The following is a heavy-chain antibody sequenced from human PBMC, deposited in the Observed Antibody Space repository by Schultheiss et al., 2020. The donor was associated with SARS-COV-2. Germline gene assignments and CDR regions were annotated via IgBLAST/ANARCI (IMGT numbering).Heavy chain of an antibody. D-gene: IGHD5-12*01. Sequence: SQTLSLTCTVSGGSISSYYWSWIRQPPGKGLEWIGEINHSGSTNYNPSLKSRVTISVDTSKSRFSLRLSSVAAADTAVYYCARVMQATITSGYYYYYYMDVWGKGTTVTVSS. CDR1: GGSISSYY. J-gene: IGHJ6*03. V-gene: IGHV4-34*01. CDR2: INHSGST. CDR3: ARVMQATITSGYYYYYYMDV.